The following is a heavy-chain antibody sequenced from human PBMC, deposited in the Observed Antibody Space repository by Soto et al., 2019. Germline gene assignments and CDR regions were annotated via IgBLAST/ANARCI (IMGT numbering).Heavy chain of an antibody. CDR3: ARDSGSYSSDY. V-gene: IGHV4-31*03. CDR1: GGSISSGGYY. J-gene: IGHJ4*02. D-gene: IGHD1-26*01. Sequence: QGQLQESGPGLVKPSQTLSLTCTVAGGSISSGGYYWSWIRQHPGKGLEWIGYIYYRGSTSYNPSLKSRVTISVDTSKNQFSLKLSSGTAAATAVYYWARDSGSYSSDYWGQGTLVTVSS. CDR2: IYYRGST.